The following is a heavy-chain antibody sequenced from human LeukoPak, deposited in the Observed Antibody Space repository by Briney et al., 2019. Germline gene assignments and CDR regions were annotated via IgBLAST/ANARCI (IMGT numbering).Heavy chain of an antibody. Sequence: GGSLILSCATSGFTFSSYAMSWVRQAPGKGVEWASVISGSGGSTYYADSVKGRFTISRDNSKSTLYLQMSSLRAEDTALYYCAKQGSTVLTVNFDYWGQGTLVTVSS. CDR3: AKQGSTVLTVNFDY. D-gene: IGHD4-23*01. CDR1: GFTFSSYA. V-gene: IGHV3-23*01. J-gene: IGHJ4*02. CDR2: ISGSGGST.